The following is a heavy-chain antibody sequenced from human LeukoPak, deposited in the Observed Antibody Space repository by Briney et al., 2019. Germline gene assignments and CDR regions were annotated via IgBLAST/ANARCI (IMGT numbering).Heavy chain of an antibody. CDR1: GFTFSSYS. CDR3: AGFYDSSGYLLDY. J-gene: IGHJ4*02. CDR2: ISSSSSYI. D-gene: IGHD3-22*01. V-gene: IGHV3-21*01. Sequence: GGPLRLSCAASGFTFSSYSMNWVRQAPGKGLEWVSSISSSSSYIYYADSVKGRFTISRDNAKNSLYLQMNSLRAEDTAVYYCAGFYDSSGYLLDYWGQGTLVTVSS.